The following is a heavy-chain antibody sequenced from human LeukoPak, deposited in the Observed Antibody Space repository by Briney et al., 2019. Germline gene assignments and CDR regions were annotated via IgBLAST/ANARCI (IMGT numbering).Heavy chain of an antibody. V-gene: IGHV3-21*01. D-gene: IGHD5-18*01. CDR3: TRDGDTTMVGGYYYYMDV. CDR2: ITSSSSYI. J-gene: IGHJ6*03. Sequence: TGGSLRLACAASGFTFSSYTITWVRQAPGKGLGWDPSITSSSSYIYYADSVKGRFTISRDNAKNSLYLQMNSLRAEDTAVYYCTRDGDTTMVGGYYYYMDVWGKGTTVTVSS. CDR1: GFTFSSYT.